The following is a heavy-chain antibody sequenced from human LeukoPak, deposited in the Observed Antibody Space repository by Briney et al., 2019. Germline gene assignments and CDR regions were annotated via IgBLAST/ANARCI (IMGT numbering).Heavy chain of an antibody. CDR3: ARGVRDDFWSGYPWGYYYYYMDV. V-gene: IGHV1-8*03. D-gene: IGHD3-3*01. CDR1: GYTFTSYD. CDR2: MNPNSGNT. Sequence: ASVKVSCKASGYTFTSYDINWVRQATGQGLEWMGWMNPNSGNTGYAQKFQGRVTITRNTSISTAYMELSSLRSEDTAVYYCARGVRDDFWSGYPWGYYYYYMDVWGKGTTVTVSS. J-gene: IGHJ6*03.